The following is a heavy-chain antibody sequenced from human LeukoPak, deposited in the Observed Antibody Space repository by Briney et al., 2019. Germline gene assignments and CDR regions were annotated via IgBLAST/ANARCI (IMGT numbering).Heavy chain of an antibody. CDR2: INHSGST. J-gene: IGHJ4*02. V-gene: IGHV4-34*01. Sequence: PSETLSLTCAVYGGSFSDYYWSWIRQPPGKGLGWIGEINHSGSTNYNPSLKSRVTISVDTSKNQFSLKLSSVTAADTAVYYCARGRYNGDYDSILYFDYWGQGTLVTVSS. D-gene: IGHD4-17*01. CDR3: ARGRYNGDYDSILYFDY. CDR1: GGSFSDYY.